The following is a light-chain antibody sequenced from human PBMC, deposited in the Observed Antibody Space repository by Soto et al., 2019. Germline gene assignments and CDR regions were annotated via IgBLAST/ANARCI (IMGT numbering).Light chain of an antibody. CDR1: QDVRNY. CDR3: QQYDNLPLT. Sequence: DIQMTQSPSSLSASVVDRGTITGRAIQDVRNYVGWYQQKPGKAPKLLIYDASNLETGVPSRFSGSGSGTDFTFTISSLQPEDIATYYCQQYDNLPLTFGGGTKVDNK. V-gene: IGKV1-33*01. J-gene: IGKJ4*01. CDR2: DAS.